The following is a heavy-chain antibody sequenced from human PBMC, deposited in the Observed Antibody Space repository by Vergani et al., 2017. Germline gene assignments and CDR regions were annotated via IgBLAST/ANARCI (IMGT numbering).Heavy chain of an antibody. D-gene: IGHD6-6*01. CDR1: GYTFTGYY. J-gene: IGHJ6*03. CDR3: ARGRDIAARMRDYYYYYYMDV. CDR2: INPIFGTA. V-gene: IGHV1-69*01. Sequence: QVQLVQSGAEVKKPGASVKVSCKASGYTFTGYYMHWVRQAPGQGLEWMGWINPIFGTANYAQKFQGRVTITADESTSTAYMELSSLRSEDTAVYYCARGRDIAARMRDYYYYYYMDVWGKGTTVTVSS.